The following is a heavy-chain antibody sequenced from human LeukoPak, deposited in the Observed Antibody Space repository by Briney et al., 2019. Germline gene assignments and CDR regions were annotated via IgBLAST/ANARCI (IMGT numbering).Heavy chain of an antibody. CDR3: ARDGPGLPIGY. CDR1: GGSFSGYY. V-gene: IGHV4-34*01. D-gene: IGHD3-9*01. Sequence: SETLSLTCAVYGGSFSGYYWSWIRQPPGKGLEWIGEINHSGSTNYNPSLKSRVTISVDTSKNQFSLKLSSVTAADTAVYYCARDGPGLPIGYWGQGTLVTVSS. CDR2: INHSGST. J-gene: IGHJ4*02.